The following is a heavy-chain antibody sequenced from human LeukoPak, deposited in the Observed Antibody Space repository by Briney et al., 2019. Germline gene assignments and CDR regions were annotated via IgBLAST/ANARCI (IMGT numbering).Heavy chain of an antibody. CDR3: ARYEWEPSLDY. D-gene: IGHD1-26*01. CDR1: GFTFSSYG. V-gene: IGHV3-33*01. Sequence: GRSLRLSCAASGFTFSSYGMHWVRQAPGKGLEWVAVIWYDGSNKYYADAVKGRFTISRDNSKNTLYLQMNSLRAEDTAVYYCARYEWEPSLDYWGQGTLVTVSS. CDR2: IWYDGSNK. J-gene: IGHJ4*02.